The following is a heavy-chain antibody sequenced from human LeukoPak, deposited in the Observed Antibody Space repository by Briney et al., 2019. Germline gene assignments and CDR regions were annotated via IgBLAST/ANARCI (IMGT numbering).Heavy chain of an antibody. V-gene: IGHV5-51*01. CDR3: ASHQSVGGFYAFDI. CDR1: GSSFTNFW. J-gene: IGHJ3*02. Sequence: GESLQISCEAAGSSFTNFWIAWGRRRPGKGGEGMAIINPGGSDASSTPSFQDHVTISADQSLITAYLQWSSLEASDTAMYYCASHQSVGGFYAFDIWGQGTMVTVSS. D-gene: IGHD1-26*01. CDR2: INPGGSDA.